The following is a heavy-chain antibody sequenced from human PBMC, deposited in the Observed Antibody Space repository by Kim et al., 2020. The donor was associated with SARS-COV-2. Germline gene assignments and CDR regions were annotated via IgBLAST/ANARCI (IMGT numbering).Heavy chain of an antibody. V-gene: IGHV1-46*01. CDR2: INPSGGST. J-gene: IGHJ6*02. CDR3: ARDLNLVQGQTWGVYYYYGMDV. D-gene: IGHD3-10*01. Sequence: ASVKVSCKASGYTFTSYYMHWVRQAPGQGLEWMGIINPSGGSTSYAQKFQGRVTMTRDTSTSTVYMELSSLRSEDTAVYYCARDLNLVQGQTWGVYYYYGMDVWGQGTTVTVSS. CDR1: GYTFTSYY.